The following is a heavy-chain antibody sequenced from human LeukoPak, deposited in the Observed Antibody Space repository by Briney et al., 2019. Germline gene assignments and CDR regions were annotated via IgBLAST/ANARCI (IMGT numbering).Heavy chain of an antibody. CDR1: GYTFTGYY. Sequence: ASVKVSCKASGYTFTGYYMHWVRQAPGQGLEWMGWINPNSGGTNYAQKFQGRVTMTRDTSTSTVYMELSSLRSEDTAVYYCAGGTNLYYYYYMDVWGKGTTVTVSS. J-gene: IGHJ6*03. D-gene: IGHD1-14*01. CDR3: AGGTNLYYYYYMDV. CDR2: INPNSGGT. V-gene: IGHV1-2*02.